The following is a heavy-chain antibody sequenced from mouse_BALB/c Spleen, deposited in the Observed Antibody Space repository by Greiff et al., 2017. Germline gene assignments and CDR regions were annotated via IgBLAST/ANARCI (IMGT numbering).Heavy chain of an antibody. CDR2: IDPANGNT. CDR1: GFNIKDSY. D-gene: IGHD2-4*01. V-gene: IGHV14-3*02. CDR3: AFIYYDSYFDY. J-gene: IGHJ2*01. Sequence: VQLKESGAELVKPGASVKLSCTASGFNIKDSYMHWVKQRPEQGLEWIGWIDPANGNTKYDPKFQGKATITADTSSNTAYLQLSSLTSEDTAVYYCAFIYYDSYFDYWGQGTTLTVSS.